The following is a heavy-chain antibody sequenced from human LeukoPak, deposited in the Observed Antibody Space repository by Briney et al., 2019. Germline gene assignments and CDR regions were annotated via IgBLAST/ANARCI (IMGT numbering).Heavy chain of an antibody. CDR3: AIHSYYDFWSGYSNDAFDI. Sequence: SQTLSLTCTVSGGSISSGGYYWSWIRQHPGKGLEWIGYIYYSGSTYYNPSLKSRVTISVDTSKNQFSLKLSSVTAADTAVYYCAIHSYYDFWSGYSNDAFDIWGQGTMVTVSS. D-gene: IGHD3-3*01. CDR1: GGSISSGGYY. J-gene: IGHJ3*02. V-gene: IGHV4-31*03. CDR2: IYYSGST.